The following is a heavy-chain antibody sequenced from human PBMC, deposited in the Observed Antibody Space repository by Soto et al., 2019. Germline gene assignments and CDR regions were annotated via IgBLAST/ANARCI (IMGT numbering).Heavy chain of an antibody. V-gene: IGHV3-30*18. CDR3: AKDVGQYYDFWSGAILQQ. CDR1: GFTFSSYG. Sequence: PGGSLRLSCAASGFTFSSYGMHWVRQAPGKGLEWVAVISYDGSNKYYADSVKGRFTISRDNSKNTLYLQMNSLRAEDTAVYYCAKDVGQYYDFWSGAILQQWGQRNLVSV. J-gene: IGHJ1*01. CDR2: ISYDGSNK. D-gene: IGHD3-3*01.